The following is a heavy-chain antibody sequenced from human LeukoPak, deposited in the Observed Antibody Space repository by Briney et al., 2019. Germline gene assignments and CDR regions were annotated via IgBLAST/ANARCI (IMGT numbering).Heavy chain of an antibody. CDR3: ARGALMVRGGWEAFDI. J-gene: IGHJ3*02. CDR1: GFTFSSYS. V-gene: IGHV3-21*01. Sequence: GGSLRLSCAASGFTFSSYSMNWVRQAPGKGLEWVSSISSSSSYIYYADSVKGRFTISRDNAKNSLYLQMNSLRAEDTAVYYCARGALMVRGGWEAFDIWGQGTMVTVSS. D-gene: IGHD3-10*01. CDR2: ISSSSSYI.